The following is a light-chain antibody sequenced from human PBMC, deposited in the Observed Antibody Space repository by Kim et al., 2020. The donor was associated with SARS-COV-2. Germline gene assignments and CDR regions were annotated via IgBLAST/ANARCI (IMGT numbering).Light chain of an antibody. CDR3: QQYASHPIT. V-gene: IGKV1-5*01. CDR2: LAS. Sequence: ASVGERVTITCRASQSIGRWLAWYQQKPGRAPKFLIYLASTLQTGVPSRFSGSGSGTEFTLTISSLQPDDFATYYCQQYASHPITFGQGTRLEIK. J-gene: IGKJ5*01. CDR1: QSIGRW.